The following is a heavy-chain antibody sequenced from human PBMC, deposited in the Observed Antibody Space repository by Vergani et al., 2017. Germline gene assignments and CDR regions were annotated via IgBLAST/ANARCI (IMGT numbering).Heavy chain of an antibody. CDR2: IYTSGST. V-gene: IGHV4-4*07. J-gene: IGHJ6*03. Sequence: QVQLQESGPGLVKPSETLSLTCAVSGGSISSYYWSWIRQPAWKGLEWLGRIYTSGSTNYDPSLKSRVTMSVDTSKNQFSLKLGSVTAADTAVYYCARGERSRGQGIQLGYYYYYMDVWGKGTTVTVSS. D-gene: IGHD5-18*01. CDR3: ARGERSRGQGIQLGYYYYYMDV. CDR1: GGSISSYY.